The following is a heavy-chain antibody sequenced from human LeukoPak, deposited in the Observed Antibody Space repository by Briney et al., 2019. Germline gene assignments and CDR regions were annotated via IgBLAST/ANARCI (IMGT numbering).Heavy chain of an antibody. Sequence: SETLSLTCTVSGYSISSGYYWGWIRQPPGTGLEWIGSIYHSGSTYYNPSLKSRVTISVDTSKNQFSLKLISVTAADTAVYYCARGLDNYWGQGTLVTVSS. V-gene: IGHV4-38-2*02. CDR1: GYSISSGYY. J-gene: IGHJ4*02. CDR3: ARGLDNY. D-gene: IGHD3/OR15-3a*01. CDR2: IYHSGST.